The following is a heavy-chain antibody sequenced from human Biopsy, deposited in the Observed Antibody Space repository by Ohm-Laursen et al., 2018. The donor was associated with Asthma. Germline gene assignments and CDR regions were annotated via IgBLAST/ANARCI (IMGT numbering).Heavy chain of an antibody. CDR2: IHHSGTS. V-gene: IGHV4-31*03. Sequence: TLSLTCTVSGGSISNSNYYWGWIRQPPGKGLEWVGYIHHSGTSYFNPSLKSRVSFSRDTSKNQFSLRLSSVTAADTAMYYCARIPRRSGPYFVDYWGQGTLVTVSS. CDR1: GGSISNSNYY. J-gene: IGHJ4*02. D-gene: IGHD6-19*01. CDR3: ARIPRRSGPYFVDY.